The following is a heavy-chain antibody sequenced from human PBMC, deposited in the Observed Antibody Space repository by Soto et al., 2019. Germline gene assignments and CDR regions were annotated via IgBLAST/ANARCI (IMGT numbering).Heavy chain of an antibody. CDR1: GGTFSSYA. CDR3: ARGYSSGFGAFDI. D-gene: IGHD6-19*01. Sequence: EASVKVSCKASGGTFSSYAISWVRQASGQGLEWMGGIIPIFGTANYAQKFQGRVTITADESTSTAYMELSSLRSEDTAVYYCARGYSSGFGAFDIWGQGTMVTVSS. J-gene: IGHJ3*02. CDR2: IIPIFGTA. V-gene: IGHV1-69*13.